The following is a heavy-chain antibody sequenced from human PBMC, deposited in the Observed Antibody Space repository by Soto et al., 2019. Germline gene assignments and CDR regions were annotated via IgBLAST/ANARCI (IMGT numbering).Heavy chain of an antibody. CDR1: GFTFSSQW. Sequence: GGSLRLSCVASGFTFSSQWMHWVRQAPGKGLVWVSRITSDGSSASYADSVKGRFTISRDNSKNTLYLQMNSLRAEDTAVYYCAKVVLMHFDYWGQGTLVTVSS. V-gene: IGHV3-74*01. D-gene: IGHD2-8*01. CDR3: AKVVLMHFDY. J-gene: IGHJ4*02. CDR2: ITSDGSSA.